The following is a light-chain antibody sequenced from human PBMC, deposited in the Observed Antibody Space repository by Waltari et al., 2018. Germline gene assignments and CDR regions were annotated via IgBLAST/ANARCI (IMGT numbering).Light chain of an antibody. V-gene: IGLV2-14*03. J-gene: IGLJ2*01. CDR2: DVS. Sequence: QSALTQPASVSGSPGQSITISCPGTSSDVGDYNYVSWYQRHPGKAPKRIIFDVSNLHSGVSNRFSGSKSGDTASLTISGLQDEDEADYYCSSYTSSSTYVVFGGGTKLTVL. CDR1: SSDVGDYNY. CDR3: SSYTSSSTYVV.